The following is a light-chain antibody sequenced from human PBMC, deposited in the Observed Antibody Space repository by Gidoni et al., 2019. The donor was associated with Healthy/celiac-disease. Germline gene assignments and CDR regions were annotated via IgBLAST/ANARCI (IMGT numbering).Light chain of an antibody. V-gene: IGKV1-6*01. CDR2: AAS. CDR3: LQDYNYPYT. J-gene: IGKJ2*01. Sequence: AIQMTQSPSSLSASVGDRVTITCRASQGIRNDLGWYQQKPGKAPKLLIYAASSLQSGVPSRVSGSGSGTDFTLTISSLQPEDFATYYCLQDYNYPYTFGQXTKLEIK. CDR1: QGIRND.